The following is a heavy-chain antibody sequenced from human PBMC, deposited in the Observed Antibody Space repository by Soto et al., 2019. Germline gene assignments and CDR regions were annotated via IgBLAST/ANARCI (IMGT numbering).Heavy chain of an antibody. V-gene: IGHV4-39*01. J-gene: IGHJ5*02. Sequence: QLQLQESGPGLVKPSETLSLTCTVSGGSISSSSYYWGWIRQPPGKGLEWIGSIYYSGSTYYNPSLKTRVTISVDTSKNQFSLKLSSVTAADTAVYYCARHLRRSIAAAGDWFDPWGQGTLVTVSS. CDR2: IYYSGST. CDR3: ARHLRRSIAAAGDWFDP. D-gene: IGHD6-13*01. CDR1: GGSISSSSYY.